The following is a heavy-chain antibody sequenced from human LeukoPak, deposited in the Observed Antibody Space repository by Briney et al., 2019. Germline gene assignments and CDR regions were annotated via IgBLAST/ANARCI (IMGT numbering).Heavy chain of an antibody. CDR2: INHSGST. CDR3: AKHELQYPFDY. Sequence: SETLSLTCAVYGGSFSGYYWSWIRQPPGKGLEWIGEINHSGSTNYNPSLKSRVTISVDTSKNQFSLKLSSVTAADTAVYYCAKHELQYPFDYWGQGTLVTVSS. V-gene: IGHV4-34*01. CDR1: GGSFSGYY. J-gene: IGHJ4*02. D-gene: IGHD4-11*01.